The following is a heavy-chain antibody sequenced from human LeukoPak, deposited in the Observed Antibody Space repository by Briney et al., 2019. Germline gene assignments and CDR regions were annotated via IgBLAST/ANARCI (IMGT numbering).Heavy chain of an antibody. J-gene: IGHJ4*02. CDR3: AKAGMATYFEREDY. CDR2: ISGSGGST. CDR1: GFTFSSYA. V-gene: IGHV3-23*01. D-gene: IGHD5-24*01. Sequence: GGSLRLSCAASGFTFSSYAMSWVRQAPGKGLEWVSAISGSGGSTYYADSVKGRFTISRGNSKNTLYLQMNSLRAEDTAVYYCAKAGMATYFEREDYWGQGTLVTVSS.